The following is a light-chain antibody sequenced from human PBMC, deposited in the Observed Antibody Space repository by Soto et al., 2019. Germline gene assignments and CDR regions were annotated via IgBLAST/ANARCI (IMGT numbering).Light chain of an antibody. V-gene: IGKV3-20*01. CDR1: QSVGNNY. CDR3: QQYGGSPLVT. J-gene: IGKJ4*01. Sequence: EVVLTQSPGTLSLSPGERATLSCRASQSVGNNYLAWYQQKPGQTPRLLIYGASSRATGIPDRFSSSGSGTDFTLTITRLEPEDSAVYYCQQYGGSPLVTFGGGTKVEIK. CDR2: GAS.